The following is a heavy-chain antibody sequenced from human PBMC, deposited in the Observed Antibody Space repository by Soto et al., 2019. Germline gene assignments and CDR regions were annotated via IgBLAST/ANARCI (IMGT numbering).Heavy chain of an antibody. CDR2: IKSKTDGGTT. Sequence: GGSLRLSCAASGFTFSNAWVSWVRQAPGKGLEWVGRIKSKTDGGTTDYAAPVKGRFTISRDDSKNTLYLQMNSLKTEDTAVYYCTTAGITMVRGVPPDYYYGMDVWGQGTTVTVSS. V-gene: IGHV3-15*01. J-gene: IGHJ6*02. CDR3: TTAGITMVRGVPPDYYYGMDV. D-gene: IGHD3-10*01. CDR1: GFTFSNAW.